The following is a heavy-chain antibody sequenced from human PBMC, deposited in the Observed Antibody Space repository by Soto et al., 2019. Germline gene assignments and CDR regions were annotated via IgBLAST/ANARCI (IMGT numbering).Heavy chain of an antibody. D-gene: IGHD6-13*01. CDR2: ISSSSSYI. Sequence: EVQLVESGGGLVKPGGSLRLSCAASGFTFSSYSMNWVRQSPGKVLEWVSSISSSSSYIYYADSVKGRFTISRDNANNSLYLQMNSLRAEDTAVYYCAAPAGYSSSWSYWGQGTLVTVSS. V-gene: IGHV3-21*01. CDR1: GFTFSSYS. J-gene: IGHJ4*02. CDR3: AAPAGYSSSWSY.